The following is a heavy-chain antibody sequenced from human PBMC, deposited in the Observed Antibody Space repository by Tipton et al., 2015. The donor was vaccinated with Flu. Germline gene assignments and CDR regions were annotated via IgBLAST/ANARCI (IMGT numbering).Heavy chain of an antibody. Sequence: SLRLSCAASGFTFSNAWMTWVRQAPGKGLEWVGRIKSKTDGGTTDYAAPVKGRFTISRDDSKNTLYLQMNSLKTEDTAVYYCPTSAGDGTKDSSGYYAYYFDYWGQGTLVTVSS. CDR3: PTSAGDGTKDSSGYYAYYFDY. CDR2: IKSKTDGGTT. J-gene: IGHJ4*02. CDR1: GFTFSNAW. V-gene: IGHV3-15*01. D-gene: IGHD3-22*01.